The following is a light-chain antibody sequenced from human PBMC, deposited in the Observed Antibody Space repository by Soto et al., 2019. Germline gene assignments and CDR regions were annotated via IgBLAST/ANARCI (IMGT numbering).Light chain of an antibody. CDR2: DTP. CDR3: QQYNNCPPIT. Sequence: EVVMRQSPATLSVSPGEGATLSCRASQGMVDNLAWYQHKPGQTPRLLIYDTPTGATGVPTRFSGSRSGAEFTLTITSLQSEAFAVYYCQQYNNCPPITFGQGTRLEIK. CDR1: QGMVDN. J-gene: IGKJ5*01. V-gene: IGKV3-15*01.